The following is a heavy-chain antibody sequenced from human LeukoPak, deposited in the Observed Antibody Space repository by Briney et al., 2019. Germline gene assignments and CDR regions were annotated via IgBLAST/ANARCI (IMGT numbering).Heavy chain of an antibody. V-gene: IGHV1-18*01. Sequence: SVKVSCKASGYTFTSHGISWVRQAPGQGLEWMGWISTYNGNTNYAQKLQGRVSMTTDTSTSTAYMDLRSLRSDDTAVYYCARVWFGDNWFDPWGQGTLVTVSS. D-gene: IGHD3-10*01. CDR2: ISTYNGNT. CDR3: ARVWFGDNWFDP. J-gene: IGHJ5*02. CDR1: GYTFTSHG.